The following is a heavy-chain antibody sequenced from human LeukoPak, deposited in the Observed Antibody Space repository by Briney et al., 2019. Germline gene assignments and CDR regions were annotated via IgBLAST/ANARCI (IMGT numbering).Heavy chain of an antibody. CDR3: ARGDPFDAFDY. V-gene: IGHV4-34*01. CDR1: GGSFSGYY. Sequence: SETLSLTCAVYGGSFSGYYWSWIRQPPGKGLEWIGEINHSGSTNYNPSLKSRVTISVDTSKNQFSLKLSSVTAADMAVYYCARGDPFDAFDYWGQGTLVTVSS. D-gene: IGHD3-9*01. CDR2: INHSGST. J-gene: IGHJ4*02.